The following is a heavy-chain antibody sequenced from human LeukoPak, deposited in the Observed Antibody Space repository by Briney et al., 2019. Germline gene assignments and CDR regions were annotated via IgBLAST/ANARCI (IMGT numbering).Heavy chain of an antibody. CDR3: AREVRIVGATKGYDY. CDR1: GGSISSSSYY. J-gene: IGHJ4*02. D-gene: IGHD1-26*01. Sequence: PSETLSLTCTVSGGSISSSSYYWGWIRQPPGKGLEWIGSIYYSGSTYYNPSLKSRVTISVDTSKNQFSLKLSSVTAADTAVYYCAREVRIVGATKGYDYWGQGTLVTVSS. CDR2: IYYSGST. V-gene: IGHV4-39*02.